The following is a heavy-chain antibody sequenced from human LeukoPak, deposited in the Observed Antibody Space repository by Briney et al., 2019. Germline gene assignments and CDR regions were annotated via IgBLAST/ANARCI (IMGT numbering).Heavy chain of an antibody. V-gene: IGHV3-33*06. D-gene: IGHD5-12*01. CDR3: AKDLAPYGGYEYYFDY. CDR2: IWYDGSNK. Sequence: GRSLRLSCAASGFTFSSYGMHWVRQAPGKGLEWVAVIWYDGSNKYYADSVKGRFTVSRDNSKNTLYLQMNSLRAEDTAVYYCAKDLAPYGGYEYYFDYWGQGTLVTVSS. CDR1: GFTFSSYG. J-gene: IGHJ4*02.